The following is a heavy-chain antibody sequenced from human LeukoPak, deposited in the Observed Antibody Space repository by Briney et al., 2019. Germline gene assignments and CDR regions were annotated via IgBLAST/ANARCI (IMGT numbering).Heavy chain of an antibody. D-gene: IGHD3-10*01. CDR2: INHSGST. J-gene: IGHJ6*02. Sequence: SETLSLTCAVYGGSFSGYYWSWIRQPPGKGLEWIGEINHSGSTNYNPSLKSRVTISVDTSKNQFSLKLSSVTAADTAVYYCARDPSGGPYYYYGMDVWGQGTTVTVSS. V-gene: IGHV4-34*01. CDR3: ARDPSGGPYYYYGMDV. CDR1: GGSFSGYY.